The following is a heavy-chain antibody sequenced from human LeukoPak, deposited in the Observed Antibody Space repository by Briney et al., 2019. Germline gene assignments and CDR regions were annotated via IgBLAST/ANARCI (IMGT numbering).Heavy chain of an antibody. J-gene: IGHJ3*02. V-gene: IGHV3-30*18. CDR2: ISYDGSNK. D-gene: IGHD3-22*01. CDR1: GFTFDDYA. CDR3: AKEGYYDTSGSRAFDI. Sequence: GGSLRLSCAASGFTFDDYAMHWVRQVPGKGLEWVALISYDGSNKYYADSVKGRFTISRDNSKNTLYLQMISLRAEDTAVYYCAKEGYYDTSGSRAFDIWGQGTMVTVSS.